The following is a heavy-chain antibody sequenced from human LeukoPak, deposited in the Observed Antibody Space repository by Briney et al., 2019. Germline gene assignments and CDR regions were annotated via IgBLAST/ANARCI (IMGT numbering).Heavy chain of an antibody. V-gene: IGHV1-3*01. J-gene: IGHJ4*02. D-gene: IGHD1-26*01. CDR3: ARHSGGFDY. Sequence: KFQGRVTITRDTSASTAYMELSSLRSEDTAVYYCARHSGGFDYWGQGTLVTVSS.